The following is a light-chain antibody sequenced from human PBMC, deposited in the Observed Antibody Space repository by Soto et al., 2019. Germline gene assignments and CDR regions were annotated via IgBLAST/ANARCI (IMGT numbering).Light chain of an antibody. CDR3: CSYTVSGTYV. Sequence: LTQPASVSGSPGQSITISCTGTSSDVGGYNYVSWYQQHPGKAPKLMIYAVSNRPSGVSNRFSGSKSGNTATLTISGLQAEDEADYYCCSYTVSGTYVFGTGTRSPS. CDR2: AVS. CDR1: SSDVGGYNY. V-gene: IGLV2-14*01. J-gene: IGLJ1*01.